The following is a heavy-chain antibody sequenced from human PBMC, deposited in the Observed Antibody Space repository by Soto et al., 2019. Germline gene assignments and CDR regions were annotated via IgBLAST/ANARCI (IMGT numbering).Heavy chain of an antibody. CDR2: INHSGST. J-gene: IGHJ6*03. V-gene: IGHV4-34*01. Sequence: LETLSLTCGVYGGSFGGYDWSWIRQPPGKGLEWIGEINHSGSTNYNPSLKSRVTISVDTSKNQFSLKLSSVTAADTAVYYCARLPYYYGSGSYRYYYMDVWGKGTTVTVSS. D-gene: IGHD3-10*01. CDR1: GGSFGGYD. CDR3: ARLPYYYGSGSYRYYYMDV.